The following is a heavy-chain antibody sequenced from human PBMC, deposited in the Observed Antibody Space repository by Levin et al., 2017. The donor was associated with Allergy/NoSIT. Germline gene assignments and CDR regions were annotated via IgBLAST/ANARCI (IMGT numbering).Heavy chain of an antibody. D-gene: IGHD4-17*01. CDR2: MNPNSGNT. V-gene: IGHV1-8*01. J-gene: IGHJ4*02. CDR3: ARGSGNDYGDMIGGYYFDY. Sequence: ASVKVSCKASGYTFTSYDINWVRQATGQGLEWMGWMNPNSGNTGYAQKFQGRVTMTRNTSISTAYMELSSLRSEDTAVYYCARGSGNDYGDMIGGYYFDYWGQGTLVTVSS. CDR1: GYTFTSYD.